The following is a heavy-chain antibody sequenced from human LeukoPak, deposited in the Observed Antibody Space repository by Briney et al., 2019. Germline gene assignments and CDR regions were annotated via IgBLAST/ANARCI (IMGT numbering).Heavy chain of an antibody. CDR3: ARDLSEKYSIDY. CDR2: ISYDGSNK. V-gene: IGHV3-30*03. D-gene: IGHD2-15*01. CDR1: GFTFSSYG. J-gene: IGHJ4*02. Sequence: PGGSLRLSCAASGFTFSSYGMHWVRQAPGKGLEWVAVISYDGSNKYYADSVKGRLTISRDNSKNTVSLQMNSLRAEDTAIYYCARDLSEKYSIDYWGQGTLVTVSS.